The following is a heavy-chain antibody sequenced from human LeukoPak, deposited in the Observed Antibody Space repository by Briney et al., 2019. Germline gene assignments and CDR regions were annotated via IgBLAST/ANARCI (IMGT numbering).Heavy chain of an antibody. Sequence: ASVKVSCKVSGYTLTELSMHWVRQAPGEGLESMGGFDPEDGETIYAQKFQGRVTMTEDTSTDTAYMEVSSLRSEDTAVYYCAPSWGSSGWYSWFDPWGQGTLVTVSS. V-gene: IGHV1-24*01. CDR2: FDPEDGET. CDR3: APSWGSSGWYSWFDP. D-gene: IGHD6-19*01. J-gene: IGHJ5*02. CDR1: GYTLTELS.